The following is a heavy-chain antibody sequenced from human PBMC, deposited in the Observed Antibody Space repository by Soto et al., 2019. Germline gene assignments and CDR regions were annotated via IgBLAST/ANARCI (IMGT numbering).Heavy chain of an antibody. CDR3: ARIGYCSGGSCYIDAFDI. V-gene: IGHV3-30*03. Sequence: GGSLRLSXAASGFTFSSYGMHWVRQAPGKGLEWVAVISYDGSNKYYADSVKGRFTISRDNSKNTLYLQMNSLGAEDTAVYYCARIGYCSGGSCYIDAFDIWGQGTRVTVS. J-gene: IGHJ3*02. D-gene: IGHD2-15*01. CDR1: GFTFSSYG. CDR2: ISYDGSNK.